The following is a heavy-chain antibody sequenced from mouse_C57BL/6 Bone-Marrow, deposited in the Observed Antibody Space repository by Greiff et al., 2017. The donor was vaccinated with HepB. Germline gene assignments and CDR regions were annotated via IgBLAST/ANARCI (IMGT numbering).Heavy chain of an antibody. CDR2: IDPEDGET. V-gene: IGHV14-2*01. J-gene: IGHJ1*03. D-gene: IGHD1-1*01. Sequence: EVKLMESGAELVKPGASVKLSCTASGFNIKDYYMHWVKQRTEQGLEWIGRIDPEDGETKYAPKFQGKATITADTSSNTAYLQLSSLTSEDTAVYYCARIPALYYGSSYWYFDVWGTGTTVTVSS. CDR1: GFNIKDYY. CDR3: ARIPALYYGSSYWYFDV.